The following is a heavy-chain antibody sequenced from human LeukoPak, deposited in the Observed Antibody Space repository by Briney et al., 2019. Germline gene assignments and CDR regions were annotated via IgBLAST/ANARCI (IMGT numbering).Heavy chain of an antibody. V-gene: IGHV3-11*01. J-gene: IGHJ4*02. Sequence: PGGSLRLSCAASGFTFSDYYMTWIRQAPGKGLEWVSYITSSGSTISYADSVKGRFTISRDNAKNSLYLQMNSLRAEDTAVYYCAIWFGELSFYFDYWGQGTLVTVSS. CDR3: AIWFGELSFYFDY. CDR1: GFTFSDYY. D-gene: IGHD3-10*01. CDR2: ITSSGSTI.